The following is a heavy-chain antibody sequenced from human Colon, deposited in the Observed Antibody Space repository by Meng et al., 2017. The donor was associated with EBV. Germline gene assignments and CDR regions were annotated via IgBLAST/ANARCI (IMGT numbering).Heavy chain of an antibody. Sequence: QVQLQESGPELVKPSQTLSLTCTVSGGSVSSGGYYWTWIRQHPGKGLEWFGHIYYSGSTFYNPSLKRRVIISIDTSKNQFSLNLRSVTAADTAVYYCARVSSGWDYFDYWGQGTLVTVSS. V-gene: IGHV4-31*03. CDR3: ARVSSGWDYFDY. J-gene: IGHJ4*02. CDR1: GGSVSSGGYY. D-gene: IGHD6-19*01. CDR2: IYYSGST.